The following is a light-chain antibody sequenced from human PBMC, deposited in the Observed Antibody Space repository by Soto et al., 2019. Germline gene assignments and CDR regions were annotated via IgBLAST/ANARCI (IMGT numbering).Light chain of an antibody. CDR2: DAS. CDR3: QQFSSSHWT. J-gene: IGKJ1*01. V-gene: IGKV3-20*01. Sequence: EFVLTQSPGTLSLSPGERATLSCRASQTVRNNYLAWYQQKPGQAPRLLIYDASSRATGIPDRFSGGGSGTDFTLTISRLEPEDFAVYYCQQFSSSHWTFGQGTKVDIK. CDR1: QTVRNNY.